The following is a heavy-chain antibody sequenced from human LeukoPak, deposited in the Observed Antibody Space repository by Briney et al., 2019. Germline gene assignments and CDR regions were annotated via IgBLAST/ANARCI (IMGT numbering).Heavy chain of an antibody. Sequence: GASVKVSCKASGYTFTSYGISGVRQAPGEGVEWMGWISAYNGNTTYAQKLQGRVTMTTDTSTSTAYMELRSLRSDDTAVYYCARDLPLLWFGELLYGYWGQGTLVTVSS. J-gene: IGHJ4*02. D-gene: IGHD3-10*01. CDR2: ISAYNGNT. CDR1: GYTFTSYG. V-gene: IGHV1-18*01. CDR3: ARDLPLLWFGELLYGY.